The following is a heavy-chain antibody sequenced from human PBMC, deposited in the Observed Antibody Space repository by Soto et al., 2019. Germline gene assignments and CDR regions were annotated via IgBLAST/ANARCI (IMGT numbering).Heavy chain of an antibody. CDR1: GFTFSSYA. Sequence: EVQLLESGGGLVQPGGSLRLSCAASGFTFSSYAMSWVRQAPGKGLEWVSAISGSGGSTYYADSVKGRFTISRDNSKNTRYLQMNSLRAEDTAVYYCAPFPGIVVVPAAPIETYYYYGMDVWGQGTTVTVSS. CDR3: APFPGIVVVPAAPIETYYYYGMDV. V-gene: IGHV3-23*01. CDR2: ISGSGGST. J-gene: IGHJ6*02. D-gene: IGHD2-2*01.